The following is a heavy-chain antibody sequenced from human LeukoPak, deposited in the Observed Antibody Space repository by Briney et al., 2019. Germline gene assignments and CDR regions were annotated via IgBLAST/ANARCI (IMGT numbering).Heavy chain of an antibody. J-gene: IGHJ6*03. D-gene: IGHD2-2*02. V-gene: IGHV3-9*01. CDR1: GFTFDDYA. Sequence: PGRPLRLSCAASGFTFDDYAMHWVRQAPGKGLEWVSGISWNSGSIGYADSVKGRFTISRDNAKNSLYLQMNSLRAEDTALYYCAKDMVRYCSSTSCYSPMDVWGKGTTVTLSS. CDR3: AKDMVRYCSSTSCYSPMDV. CDR2: ISWNSGSI.